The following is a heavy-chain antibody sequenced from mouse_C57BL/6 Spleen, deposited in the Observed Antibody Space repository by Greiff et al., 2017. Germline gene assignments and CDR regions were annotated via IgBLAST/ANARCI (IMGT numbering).Heavy chain of an antibody. V-gene: IGHV1-69*01. J-gene: IGHJ3*01. CDR2: IDPSDSYT. CDR1: GYTFTSYW. CDR3: AKGPPGFAY. Sequence: QVQLQQSGAELVMPGASVKLSCKASGYTFTSYWMHWVKQRPGQGLEWIGEIDPSDSYTNYNQKFKGKSTLTVDKSSSPAYMQRSSLTSEDSAVYYCAKGPPGFAYWGQGTLVTVSA.